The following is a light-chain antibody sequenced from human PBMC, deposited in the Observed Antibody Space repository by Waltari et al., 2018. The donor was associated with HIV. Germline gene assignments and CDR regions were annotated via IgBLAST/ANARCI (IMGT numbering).Light chain of an antibody. CDR2: GAS. V-gene: IGKV3-15*01. CDR3: QQYNNWPLT. J-gene: IGKJ4*01. Sequence: EIVMTQSPATLSVSAGERATLSCRASQSVSSNLAWYQQKPGQAPRLLIYGASTRATGIPVRFSGSGSGTEFTLTISGLQSEDFAVYCCQQYNNWPLTFGGGTKVEIK. CDR1: QSVSSN.